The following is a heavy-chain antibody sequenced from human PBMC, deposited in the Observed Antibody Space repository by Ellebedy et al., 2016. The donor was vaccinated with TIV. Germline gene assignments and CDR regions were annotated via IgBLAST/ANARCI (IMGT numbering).Heavy chain of an antibody. J-gene: IGHJ4*02. Sequence: GESLKISCAASGFTFTDYAMNWVRQAAGKGLEWVSSISTSSSHIFQADSVKGRFTISRDEAQNSLYLQMNSLTAEDTAFYYYARAKRESGFGVWGQGTLVTVSS. CDR1: GFTFTDYA. CDR3: ARAKRESGFGV. V-gene: IGHV3-21*01. D-gene: IGHD3-22*01. CDR2: ISTSSSHI.